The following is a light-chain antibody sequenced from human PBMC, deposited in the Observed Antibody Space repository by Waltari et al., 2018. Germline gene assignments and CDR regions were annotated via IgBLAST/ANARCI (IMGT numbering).Light chain of an antibody. Sequence: DIVMTQSPDSLAVSLGERATINCKSSQSVLYSSNHKNYLAWYQQKPGQPPKLLIYWASTRESGVPDRCSGSGSGTDFTLTISSLQAEDVAVYYCQQYYSTPGWTFGQGTKVEIK. V-gene: IGKV4-1*01. J-gene: IGKJ1*01. CDR1: QSVLYSSNHKNY. CDR3: QQYYSTPGWT. CDR2: WAS.